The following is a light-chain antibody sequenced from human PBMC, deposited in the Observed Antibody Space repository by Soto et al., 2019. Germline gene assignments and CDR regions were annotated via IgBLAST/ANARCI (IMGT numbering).Light chain of an antibody. V-gene: IGKV3D-15*01. Sequence: EIVMTQSPSSLSVSPGERVTLSCRASQSVSSNLAWYQQKPGQAPRLLIYEISAQHTGIPTRFSGSGSGTVSPLTISSLQSEDFAVYYGQQYSDCPLTFGGGTKVEIK. CDR3: QQYSDCPLT. CDR2: EIS. CDR1: QSVSSN. J-gene: IGKJ4*01.